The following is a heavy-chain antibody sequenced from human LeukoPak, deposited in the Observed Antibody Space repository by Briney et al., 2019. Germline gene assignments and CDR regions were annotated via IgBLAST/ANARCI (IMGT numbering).Heavy chain of an antibody. CDR3: ARAMVVDQLWFGELLD. CDR1: GFTFSSYA. D-gene: IGHD3-10*01. Sequence: PGRSLRLSCAASGFTFSSYAMHWVRQAPGKGLEWVAVISYDGSNKYYADSVKGRFTISRDNSKNTLYLQMNSLGAEDTAVYYCARAMVVDQLWFGELLDWGQGTLVTVSS. J-gene: IGHJ4*02. V-gene: IGHV3-30-3*01. CDR2: ISYDGSNK.